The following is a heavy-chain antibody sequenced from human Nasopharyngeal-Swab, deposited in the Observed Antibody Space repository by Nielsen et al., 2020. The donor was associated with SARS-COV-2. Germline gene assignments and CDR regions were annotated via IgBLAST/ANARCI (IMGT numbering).Heavy chain of an antibody. CDR3: TRCGGGCYSGRDY. V-gene: IGHV3-73*01. J-gene: IGHJ4*02. D-gene: IGHD2-15*01. Sequence: CAASGFTFSDSAIHWVRQASGEGLEWVARIRSKGNNYATAYSASVKGRFIIFRDDPTNTAYLQMNSLKTEGTAMYYCTRCGGGCYSGRDYWGQGTLVTVSS. CDR2: IRSKGNNYAT. CDR1: GFTFSDSA.